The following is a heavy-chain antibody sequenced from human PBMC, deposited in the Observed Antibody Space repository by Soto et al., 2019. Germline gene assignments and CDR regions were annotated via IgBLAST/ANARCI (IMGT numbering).Heavy chain of an antibody. Sequence: QVRLVQSGAEVKKPGASVKVSCKASGYTFTGYYMHWVRQAPGQGLEWMGWINPNSGGTNYAQKFQGRVTMTRDTSISTAYMERSRLRSDDTAVYYCARDSDIVVVVAAFDIWGQGTMVTVSS. CDR3: ARDSDIVVVVAAFDI. D-gene: IGHD2-15*01. CDR1: GYTFTGYY. J-gene: IGHJ3*02. V-gene: IGHV1-2*02. CDR2: INPNSGGT.